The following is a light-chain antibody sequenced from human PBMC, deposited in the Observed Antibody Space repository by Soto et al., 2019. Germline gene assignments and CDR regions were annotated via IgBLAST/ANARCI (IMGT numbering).Light chain of an antibody. CDR2: DVS. J-gene: IGLJ2*01. V-gene: IGLV2-14*01. CDR3: SSSTSSSTLVV. CDR1: SSDVGGYNY. Sequence: QSALTQPASVSGSPGQSITISCTGTSSDVGGYNYVSWYQQHPGKAPKLMIYDVSNRPSGVSNRFSGSKSGNTASLTISGLQAEDEADYYCSSSTSSSTLVVLGGGTKVNVL.